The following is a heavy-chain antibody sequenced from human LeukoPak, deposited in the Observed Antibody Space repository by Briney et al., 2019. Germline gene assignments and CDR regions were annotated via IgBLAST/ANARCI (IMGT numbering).Heavy chain of an antibody. J-gene: IGHJ4*02. Sequence: SETLSLTCTVSGVSISSYYWSWIRQPPGKGLEWIGYIHYSENTNYNSSLKSRVTISEDTSKNQFSLNLTSVTAADTAVYYCAGGNFYDSSGHPYHFHYWGQGTLVTVPS. CDR2: IHYSENT. CDR1: GVSISSYY. CDR3: AGGNFYDSSGHPYHFHY. V-gene: IGHV4-59*01. D-gene: IGHD3-22*01.